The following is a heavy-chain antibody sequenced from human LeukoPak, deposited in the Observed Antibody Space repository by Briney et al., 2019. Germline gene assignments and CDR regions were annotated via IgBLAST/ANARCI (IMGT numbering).Heavy chain of an antibody. CDR1: GGTFSSYA. CDR2: IIPIFGTA. Sequence: GASVKVSCKASGGTFSSYAISWVRQAPGQGLVWMGGIIPIFGTANYAQKFQGRVTITADESTSTAYMELSSLRSEDTAVYYCARDYCGGDCYSEYYYYYGMDVWGQGTTVTVSS. J-gene: IGHJ6*02. CDR3: ARDYCGGDCYSEYYYYYGMDV. V-gene: IGHV1-69*13. D-gene: IGHD2-21*02.